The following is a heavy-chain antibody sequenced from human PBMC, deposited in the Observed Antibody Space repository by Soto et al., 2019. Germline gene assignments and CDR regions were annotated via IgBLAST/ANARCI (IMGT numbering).Heavy chain of an antibody. CDR1: GGSISSRNW. CDR3: ARRVGHSTTRGWFDP. J-gene: IGHJ5*02. Sequence: SETLSLTCAVSGGSISSRNWWSWVRQPPGKGPEWIGEIYHSGSTNYNPSLKSRVTISVDKSKNQFSLKLSSMTAADTAVYYCARRVGHSTTRGWFDPWGQGTLVTVSS. D-gene: IGHD6-13*01. CDR2: IYHSGST. V-gene: IGHV4-4*02.